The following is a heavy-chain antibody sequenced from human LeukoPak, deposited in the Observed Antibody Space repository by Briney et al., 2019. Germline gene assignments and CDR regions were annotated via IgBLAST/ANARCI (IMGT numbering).Heavy chain of an antibody. CDR3: AKAMYNWNYGPLDY. CDR2: ISGSGGST. V-gene: IGHV3-23*01. CDR1: GFTFSSYA. D-gene: IGHD1-7*01. J-gene: IGHJ4*02. Sequence: AGGSLRLSCVASGFTFSSYAMSWVRQAPGRGLEWVSAISGSGGSTYYADSVKGRFTISRDNSKNTLYLQMNSLRAEDTAVYYCAKAMYNWNYGPLDYWGQGTLVTVSS.